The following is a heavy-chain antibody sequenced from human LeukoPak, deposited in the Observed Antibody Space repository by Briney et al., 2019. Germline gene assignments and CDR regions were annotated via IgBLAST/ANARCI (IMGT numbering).Heavy chain of an antibody. CDR3: ARGSPTTVIPYYYYFMDV. CDR2: INPNSGGT. Sequence: ASVKVSCKASGYPFSNYDINWVRQAPGQGLEWMGWINPNSGGTNYAQKFQGRVTMTRDTSISTAYMELSRLRYDDTAVYYCARGSPTTVIPYYYYFMDVWGKGTTVTVSS. D-gene: IGHD4-17*01. J-gene: IGHJ6*03. CDR1: GYPFSNYD. V-gene: IGHV1-2*02.